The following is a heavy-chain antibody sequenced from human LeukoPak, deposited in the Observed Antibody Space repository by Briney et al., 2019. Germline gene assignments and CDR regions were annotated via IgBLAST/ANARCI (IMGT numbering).Heavy chain of an antibody. CDR2: IYYSGST. CDR3: ARERVTTTSFDY. CDR1: GGSISSYY. J-gene: IGHJ4*02. V-gene: IGHV4-59*06. Sequence: PSETLSLTCTVSGGSISSYYWSWIRQPPGKGLEWIGYIYYSGSTYYNPSLKSRVTISVDTSKNQFSLKLSSVTAADTAVYYCARERVTTTSFDYWGQGVLVTVSS. D-gene: IGHD2/OR15-2a*01.